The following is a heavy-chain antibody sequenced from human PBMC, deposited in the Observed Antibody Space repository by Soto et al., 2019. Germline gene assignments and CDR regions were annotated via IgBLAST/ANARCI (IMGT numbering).Heavy chain of an antibody. CDR2: IYHTGST. D-gene: IGHD4-4*01. CDR1: GGSITTRNW. CDR3: ARDEATTTKMGGLDL. V-gene: IGHV4-4*02. J-gene: IGHJ6*02. Sequence: QVQLQESGPGLVQPSGTLSLTCTVSGGSITTRNWWTWVCQTPGKGLEWIGEIYHTGSTNNNPSLMRHITNSVDKIKNQCYLKMTSVTAADTAVYYCARDEATTTKMGGLDLWGQVITVMVSS.